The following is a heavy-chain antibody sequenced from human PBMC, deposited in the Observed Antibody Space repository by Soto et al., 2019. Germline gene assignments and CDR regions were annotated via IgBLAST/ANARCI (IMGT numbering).Heavy chain of an antibody. D-gene: IGHD1-26*01. V-gene: IGHV3-23*01. CDR3: AKVMDEWGGLRGFDY. CDR1: GFPFSSYW. CDR2: ISGSGGST. J-gene: IGHJ4*02. Sequence: PRGSLRLSCTASGFPFSSYWMSWVRQAPGKGLEWVSAISGSGGSTYYADSVKGRFTISRDNSKNTLYLQMNSLRAEDTAVYYCAKVMDEWGGLRGFDYWGQGTLVTVSS.